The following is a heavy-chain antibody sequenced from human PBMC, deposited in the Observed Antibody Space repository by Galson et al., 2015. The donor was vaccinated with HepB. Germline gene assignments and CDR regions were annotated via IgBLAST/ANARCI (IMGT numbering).Heavy chain of an antibody. Sequence: ETLSLTCTVSGGSVSSGSYYWSWIRQPPGKGLEWIGYIYYSGSTNYNPSLKSRVTISVDTSKNQFSLKLSSVTAADTAVYYCARGGQQLEYYYYYGMDVWGQGTTVTVSS. D-gene: IGHD6-13*01. J-gene: IGHJ6*02. CDR1: GGSVSSGSYY. V-gene: IGHV4-61*01. CDR3: ARGGQQLEYYYYYGMDV. CDR2: IYYSGST.